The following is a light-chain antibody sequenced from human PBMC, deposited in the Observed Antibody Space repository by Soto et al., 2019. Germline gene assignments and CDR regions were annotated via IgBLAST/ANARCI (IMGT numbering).Light chain of an antibody. CDR3: QHYGTSPIT. V-gene: IGKV3-20*01. J-gene: IGKJ5*01. CDR2: GAS. Sequence: ENVLTQSPGTLSLSPGERATLSCRASQTVSSYLTWYQQRPGQAPRLLIYGASNRATGIPDRFSGSGSGTDFTLTISRLEPEDFALYYCQHYGTSPITFGQGTRLEIK. CDR1: QTVSSY.